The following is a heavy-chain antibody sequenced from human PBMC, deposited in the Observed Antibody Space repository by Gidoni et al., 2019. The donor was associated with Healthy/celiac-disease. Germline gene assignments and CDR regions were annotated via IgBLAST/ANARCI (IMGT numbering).Heavy chain of an antibody. V-gene: IGHV4-39*01. CDR3: ARLGEYGDYRYFDY. J-gene: IGHJ4*02. CDR1: AGSTRSSSYY. D-gene: IGHD4-17*01. CDR2: IYYSGST. Sequence: QLQLQESGPGLVKPSETLSLPCTVSAGSTRSSSYYWGWIRQPPGKGLEWIGSIYYSGSTYYNPSLKSRVTISVDTSKNQFSLKLSSVTAADTAVYYCARLGEYGDYRYFDYWGQGTLVTVSS.